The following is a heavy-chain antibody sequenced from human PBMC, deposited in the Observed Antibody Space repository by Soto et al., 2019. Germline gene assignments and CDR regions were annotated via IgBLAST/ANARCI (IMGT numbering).Heavy chain of an antibody. CDR3: ARGVLDWNYAPPNYGMDV. Sequence: QVQLVQSGAEVKKPGSSVKVSCKASGGTFSSYAISWVRQAPGQGREWMGGIIPIFGTANYAQKFQGRVTITTDESTSTAYMELSSLRAEDTAGYYCARGVLDWNYAPPNYGMDVWGQGTTVTVSS. J-gene: IGHJ6*02. CDR1: GGTFSSYA. D-gene: IGHD1-7*01. V-gene: IGHV1-69*01. CDR2: IIPIFGTA.